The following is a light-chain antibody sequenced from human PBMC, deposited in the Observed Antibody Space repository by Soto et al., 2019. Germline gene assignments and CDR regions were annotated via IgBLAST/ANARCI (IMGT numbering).Light chain of an antibody. CDR1: TSNIGSNY. V-gene: IGLV1-47*01. CDR3: ASWDDSLKV. CDR2: RNT. J-gene: IGLJ2*01. Sequence: QSVLTQPPSASGTPGQRVTISCSGSTSNIGSNYVYWYQQLPGTAPKLLIYRNTQRPSGVPDRFSGSKSGTSASLAISRLRSEDEADYYCASWDDSLKVFGGGTKFTVL.